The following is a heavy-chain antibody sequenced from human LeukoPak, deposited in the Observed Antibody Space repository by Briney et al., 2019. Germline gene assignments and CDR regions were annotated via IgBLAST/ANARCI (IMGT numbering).Heavy chain of an antibody. V-gene: IGHV3-53*01. CDR1: GFTFSAYA. CDR2: IYRGGST. D-gene: IGHD2-15*01. J-gene: IGHJ4*02. CDR3: ASASCSGSSCYSGYFDY. Sequence: GGSLRLSCEASGFTFSAYAMSWVRQAPGKGLEWVSVIYRGGSTYYADSVRDRFIISRDNSKNTLYLQMNSLRAEDTAVYYCASASCSGSSCYSGYFDYWGQGTLVTVSS.